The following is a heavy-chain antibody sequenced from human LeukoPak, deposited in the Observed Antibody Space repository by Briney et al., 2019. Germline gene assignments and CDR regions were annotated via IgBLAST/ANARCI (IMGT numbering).Heavy chain of an antibody. CDR3: GRDLGGRWSY. Sequence: GGSLRLSCAVSGFTFRTYWMHWVRQVPGEGLVWVLRINEDGSITSYADSVTGRFTIPRDNAQSTLYLQMNSLSAEDTAVYYCGRDLGGRWSYWGQGALVTVSS. CDR1: GFTFRTYW. J-gene: IGHJ4*02. D-gene: IGHD3-16*01. V-gene: IGHV3-74*01. CDR2: INEDGSIT.